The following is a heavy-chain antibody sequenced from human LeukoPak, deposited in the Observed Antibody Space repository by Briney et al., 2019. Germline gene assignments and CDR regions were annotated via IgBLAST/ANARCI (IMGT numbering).Heavy chain of an antibody. Sequence: GGSLRLCCAASGFTFRSYRMSRGRQAPGKVLEWVANIKQDGSEKYYVESVKGRFTISRDKAKNSRYLQMNSLRAEDTAVYYCARDKMRIAAAGIYYYWGQGTLVTVSS. J-gene: IGHJ4*02. CDR3: ARDKMRIAAAGIYYY. CDR2: IKQDGSEK. V-gene: IGHV3-7*01. D-gene: IGHD6-13*01. CDR1: GFTFRSYR.